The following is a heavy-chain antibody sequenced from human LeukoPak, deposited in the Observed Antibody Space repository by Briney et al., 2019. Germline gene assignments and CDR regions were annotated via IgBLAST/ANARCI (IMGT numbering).Heavy chain of an antibody. D-gene: IGHD2-15*01. Sequence: PGGSLRLSCAASGFTVSSNFMTWVRQAPGKGLEWVSLIYSGGSTYHADSVKGRFTISRDNSKNTLYLQMNSLRAEDTAVYYCARDRLVCSGGSCYSRGWYAFDIWGQGTMVTVSS. V-gene: IGHV3-53*01. J-gene: IGHJ3*02. CDR1: GFTVSSNF. CDR3: ARDRLVCSGGSCYSRGWYAFDI. CDR2: IYSGGST.